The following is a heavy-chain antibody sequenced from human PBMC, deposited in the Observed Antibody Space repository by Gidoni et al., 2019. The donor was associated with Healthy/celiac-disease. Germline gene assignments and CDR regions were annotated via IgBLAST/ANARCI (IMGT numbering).Heavy chain of an antibody. D-gene: IGHD5-12*01. Sequence: QVQLVESGGGVVQPGRSLRLSCAADGFPFSRYAMNWVRQGPGKGLEWVAFISYDGRNKYYADSVKGRFTISRENSKNTLYLQMNSLRAEDTAVYYCARERHPAKMATAPPRYYYYYYGMDVWGQGTTVTVSS. V-gene: IGHV3-30*04. CDR1: GFPFSRYA. J-gene: IGHJ6*02. CDR3: ARERHPAKMATAPPRYYYYYYGMDV. CDR2: ISYDGRNK.